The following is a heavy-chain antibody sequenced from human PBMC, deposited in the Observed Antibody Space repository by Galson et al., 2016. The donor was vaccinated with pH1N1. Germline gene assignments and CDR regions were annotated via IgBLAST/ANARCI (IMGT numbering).Heavy chain of an antibody. CDR1: GYTFTYYA. V-gene: IGHV7-4-1*02. J-gene: IGHJ4*02. D-gene: IGHD2-2*01. CDR3: ARSYSSSSCHVDY. CDR2: INTNTGNP. Sequence: SVKVSCKASGYTFTYYAMNWVRQAPGQGLEWMGWINTNTGNPTYAQGFTGRFVFSLDTSVSTAYLQISSLKAEDTAEYYCARSYSSSSCHVDYGGQGTMVTVSS.